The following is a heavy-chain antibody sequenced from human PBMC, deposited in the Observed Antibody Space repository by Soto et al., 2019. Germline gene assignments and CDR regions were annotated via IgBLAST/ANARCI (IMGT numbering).Heavy chain of an antibody. D-gene: IGHD3-10*01. CDR3: AREPSRQGMSYFDY. Sequence: SETLSLTCTVSGGSISSGGYYWSWIRQHPGKGLEWIGYIYYSGSTYYNPSLKSRVTISVDTSKNQFSLKLSSVTAADTAVYYCAREPSRQGMSYFDYWGQGTLVTVSS. CDR1: GGSISSGGYY. J-gene: IGHJ4*02. V-gene: IGHV4-31*03. CDR2: IYYSGST.